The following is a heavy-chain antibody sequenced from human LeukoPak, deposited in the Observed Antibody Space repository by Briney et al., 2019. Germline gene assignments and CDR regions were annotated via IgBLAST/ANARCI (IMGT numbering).Heavy chain of an antibody. CDR1: GFTFSSYA. J-gene: IGHJ4*02. CDR3: AKGSYYDSSGSFYFDY. D-gene: IGHD3-22*01. CDR2: ISGSGDNT. Sequence: GGSLRFSCAASGFTFSSYAMSWVRQAPGKGLEWVSGISGSGDNTYYADSVKGRFTISRDNSKNTLYVQVNSLGTEDTAAYYCAKGSYYDSSGSFYFDYWGQGTLVTVSS. V-gene: IGHV3-23*01.